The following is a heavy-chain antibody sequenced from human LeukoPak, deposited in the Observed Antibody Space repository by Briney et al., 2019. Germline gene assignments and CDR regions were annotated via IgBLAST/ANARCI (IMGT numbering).Heavy chain of an antibody. CDR1: GFTFSSYS. CDR3: AGEIPMGQLLYGDAFDI. Sequence: PGGSLRLSCAASGFTFSSYSMNWVRQAPGKGLEWVAGISYDGSNKYYADSVKGRFTISRDNSKNTLYLQMNSLRAEDTAVYYCAGEIPMGQLLYGDAFDIWGQGTMVTVSS. J-gene: IGHJ3*02. V-gene: IGHV3-30*03. CDR2: ISYDGSNK. D-gene: IGHD2-2*02.